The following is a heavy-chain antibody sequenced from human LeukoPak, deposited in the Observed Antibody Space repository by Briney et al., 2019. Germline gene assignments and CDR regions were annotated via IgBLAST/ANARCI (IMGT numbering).Heavy chain of an antibody. J-gene: IGHJ4*02. CDR2: IIPIFGTA. V-gene: IGHV1-69*01. Sequence: SVKVPCKAAGRTFSSYAISWVRQAPGQGLEWMGGIIPIFGTANYAQKFQGRVTITADESTSTAYMELSSLRSEDTAVYYCATHSPMAVSGTLDYWAREPWSPSPQ. D-gene: IGHD6-19*01. CDR1: GRTFSSYA. CDR3: ATHSPMAVSGTLDY.